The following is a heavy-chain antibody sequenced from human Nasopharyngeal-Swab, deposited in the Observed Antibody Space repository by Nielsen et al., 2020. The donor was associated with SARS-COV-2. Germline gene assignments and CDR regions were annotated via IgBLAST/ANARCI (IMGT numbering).Heavy chain of an antibody. CDR1: GGTFSSYA. J-gene: IGHJ6*02. CDR2: IDPEDGET. Sequence: VKVSCKASGGTFSSYAISWVRQAPGKGLEWMGGIDPEDGETIYTQKFQGRVTMTEDTSTDTAYMELSSLRSEDTAVYYCRVVPAAMWYYYYGMDVWGQGTTVTVSS. D-gene: IGHD2-2*01. V-gene: IGHV1-24*01. CDR3: RVVPAAMWYYYYGMDV.